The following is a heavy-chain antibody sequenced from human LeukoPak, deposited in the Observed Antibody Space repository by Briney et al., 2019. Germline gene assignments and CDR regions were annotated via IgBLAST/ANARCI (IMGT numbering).Heavy chain of an antibody. V-gene: IGHV4-59*01. Sequence: SETLSLTCTVSGGSISNYYWSWIRQPPGKGLEWIGYISYSGSTNYNPSLKSRVTISVDTSKNQFSLILSSVTAADTAVYFCARDRRGVGPDSYYYYYMDVWGKGTTVTVSS. J-gene: IGHJ6*03. CDR2: ISYSGST. CDR1: GGSISNYY. D-gene: IGHD1-26*01. CDR3: ARDRRGVGPDSYYYYYMDV.